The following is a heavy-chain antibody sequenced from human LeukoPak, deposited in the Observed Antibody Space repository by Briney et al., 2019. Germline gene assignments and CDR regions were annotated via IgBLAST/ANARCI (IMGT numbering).Heavy chain of an antibody. J-gene: IGHJ6*02. CDR1: GYSFTSYW. D-gene: IGHD6-6*01. V-gene: IGHV5-10-1*01. CDR3: ARPQHHGRRISSHGMDV. CDR2: IDPSDSYT. Sequence: KRGESLRISCKGSGYSFTSYWISWVRQMPGKGLEWMGRIDPSDSYTNYSPSFQGHVTISADKSISTAYLQWSSLKASDTAMYYCARPQHHGRRISSHGMDVWGQGTTVTVSS.